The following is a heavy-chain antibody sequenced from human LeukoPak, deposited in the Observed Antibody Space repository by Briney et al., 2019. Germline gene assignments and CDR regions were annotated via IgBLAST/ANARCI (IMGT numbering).Heavy chain of an antibody. J-gene: IGHJ4*02. Sequence: GGSLRPSCAASGFTFSDYYMSWIRQAPGKGLEWVSYISSSGSTIYYADSVKGRFTISRDNAKNSLYLQMNSLRAEDTAVYYCARDGGIVVVPAAYFDYWGQGTLVTVSS. D-gene: IGHD2-2*01. CDR1: GFTFSDYY. CDR2: ISSSGSTI. CDR3: ARDGGIVVVPAAYFDY. V-gene: IGHV3-11*01.